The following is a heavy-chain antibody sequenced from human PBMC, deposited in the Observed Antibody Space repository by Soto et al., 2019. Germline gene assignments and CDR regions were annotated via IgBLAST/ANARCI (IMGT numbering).Heavy chain of an antibody. CDR1: GGTFSSYT. Sequence: QVQLVQSGAEVKKPGSSVKVSCKASGGTFSSYTISWVRQAPGQGLEWMGRIIPILGIANYAQKFQGRVTITADKSTSTAYMELSSLRSEDTAVYYCATYCSSTSCYREDAFDIWGQGTMVTVSS. D-gene: IGHD2-2*01. CDR3: ATYCSSTSCYREDAFDI. CDR2: IIPILGIA. J-gene: IGHJ3*02. V-gene: IGHV1-69*02.